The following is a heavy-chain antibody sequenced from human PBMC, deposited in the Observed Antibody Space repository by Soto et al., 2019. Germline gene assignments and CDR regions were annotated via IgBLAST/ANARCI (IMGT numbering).Heavy chain of an antibody. CDR1: GFTFGSYA. D-gene: IGHD2-2*01. Sequence: EVQLLESGGGLVQPGGSLRLSCAASGFTFGSYAMSWVRQTPGKGLEWISTISGSGRGGSTYYVDSVKGRFTISRDNSKNTLYLQMNSLRAEDTAVYYCAKDNVLPALTTPYSYYAMDVWGQGTTVTVSS. CDR3: AKDNVLPALTTPYSYYAMDV. CDR2: ISGSGRGGST. J-gene: IGHJ6*02. V-gene: IGHV3-23*01.